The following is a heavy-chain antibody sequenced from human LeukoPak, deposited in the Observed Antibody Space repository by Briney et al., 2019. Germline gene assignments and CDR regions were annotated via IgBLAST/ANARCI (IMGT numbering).Heavy chain of an antibody. CDR1: GFTFSSSA. CDR3: AKDATTVTSQGDY. J-gene: IGHJ4*02. Sequence: HSGGSLGLSCAASGFTFSSSAMHWVRQAPGKGLDWVAFIHYDGNNKYYADSVKGRFTISRDNSKNTVYLQMNSLRAEDTAVYYCAKDATTVTSQGDYWGQGTLVTVSS. V-gene: IGHV3-30*02. D-gene: IGHD4-17*01. CDR2: IHYDGNNK.